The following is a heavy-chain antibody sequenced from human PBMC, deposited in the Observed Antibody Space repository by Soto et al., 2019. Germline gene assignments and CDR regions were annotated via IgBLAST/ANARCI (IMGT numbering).Heavy chain of an antibody. CDR3: ARLERYFDRTGYLYG. CDR1: GYDFDITL. Sequence: GESLKISCKGSGYDFDITLLAWVPQVPGKGLEWVGIIYPGDSDTRYSPSLEGQVTLSVDKSIKTAYLQWRSLKDSDTATYYCARLERYFDRTGYLYGWGQGTLVTVSS. J-gene: IGHJ4*02. CDR2: IYPGDSDT. D-gene: IGHD3-9*01. V-gene: IGHV5-51*01.